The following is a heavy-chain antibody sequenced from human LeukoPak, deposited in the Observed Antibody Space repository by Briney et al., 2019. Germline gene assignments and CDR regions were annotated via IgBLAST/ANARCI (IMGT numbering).Heavy chain of an antibody. V-gene: IGHV3-64*04. D-gene: IGHD6-19*01. Sequence: GGSLRLSCSASGFNFNNYAMYWVRQAPGKELELVSVAHGNGGNTHYADFVEGRFSISRDNSKNTLYLQMNSLRAEDTAVYYCAKDLGKDSSGWPIDYWGQGTLVTVSS. J-gene: IGHJ4*02. CDR1: GFNFNNYA. CDR2: AHGNGGNT. CDR3: AKDLGKDSSGWPIDY.